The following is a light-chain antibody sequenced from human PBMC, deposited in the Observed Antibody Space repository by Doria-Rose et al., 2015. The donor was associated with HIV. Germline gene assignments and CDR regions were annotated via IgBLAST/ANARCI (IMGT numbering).Light chain of an antibody. CDR1: SSNIGAGSD. J-gene: IGLJ1*01. CDR2: GNT. CDR3: QSYDSRLSVYV. Sequence: QSVLTQPPSVSGAPGQRVAISCTGSSSNIGAGSDVNWYQQFPGTAPKLLIHGNTNRPSGVLDRFSGSKSGTSASLAISGLRAEDEADYYCQSYDSRLSVYVFGTGTKVTVL. V-gene: IGLV1-40*02.